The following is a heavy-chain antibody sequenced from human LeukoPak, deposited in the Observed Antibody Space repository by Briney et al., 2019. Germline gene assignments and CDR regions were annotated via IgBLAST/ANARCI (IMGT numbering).Heavy chain of an antibody. CDR3: ARGRHRGYSKE. CDR1: SGSIRNYY. Sequence: PSETLSLTCTVSSGSIRNYYWSWIRQPPGKGLEWIGYIYYSGSTNYNPSLKSRVTISVDTSKNQFSLKLSSVTAADTAVYYCARGRHRGYSKEWGQGTMVTVSS. V-gene: IGHV4-59*01. CDR2: IYYSGST. D-gene: IGHD2-15*01. J-gene: IGHJ3*01.